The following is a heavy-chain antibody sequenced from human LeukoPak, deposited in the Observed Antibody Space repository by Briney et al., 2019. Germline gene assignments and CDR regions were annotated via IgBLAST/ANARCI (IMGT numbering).Heavy chain of an antibody. CDR1: GYSFTGNY. D-gene: IGHD4-23*01. CDR3: SRGNPRGGGNLPGAY. J-gene: IGHJ4*02. CDR2: INPNSGGT. V-gene: IGHV1-2*02. Sequence: ASVKVSCKASGYSFTGNYMHWGRQAPGQGLGWMGWINPNSGGTNYEQKFQGRVTMTRDTSISTAYMALSRLISDDTAVYYCSRGNPRGGGNLPGAYWGQGTLVTVSS.